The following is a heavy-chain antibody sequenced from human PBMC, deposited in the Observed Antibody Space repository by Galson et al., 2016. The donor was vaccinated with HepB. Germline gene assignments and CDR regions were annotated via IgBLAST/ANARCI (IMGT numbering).Heavy chain of an antibody. J-gene: IGHJ5*02. CDR3: ARVIAARFVTWVPDR. CDR1: GFIFSSYS. V-gene: IGHV3-21*01. CDR2: ISSSSTYI. D-gene: IGHD6-6*01. Sequence: SLRLSCAASGFIFSSYSMNWVRQAPGKGLEWVSSISSSSTYIKYADSVKGRFTISRDNAKNSLYLQLNSLRAEDTAVYYCARVIAARFVTWVPDRWGQGTLVTVSS.